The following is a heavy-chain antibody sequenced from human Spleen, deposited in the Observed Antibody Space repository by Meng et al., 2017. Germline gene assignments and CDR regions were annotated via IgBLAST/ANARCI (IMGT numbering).Heavy chain of an antibody. V-gene: IGHV1-18*01. D-gene: IGHD4-17*01. CDR3: ARGVYGGSYGDYFDY. CDR2: ISGYKGHT. Sequence: VESGVEVKKPGASGKASCKASGYNFTINGISWVRKAPGQGLEWMGWISGYKGHTDYAQNVQGRVTLTTDTSTSTAYMELRSLRSDDTAVYYCARGVYGGSYGDYFDYWGQGTLVTVSS. CDR1: GYNFTING. J-gene: IGHJ4*02.